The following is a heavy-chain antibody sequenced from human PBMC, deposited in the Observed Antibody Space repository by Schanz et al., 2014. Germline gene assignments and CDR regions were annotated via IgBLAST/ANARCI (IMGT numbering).Heavy chain of an antibody. CDR1: GFTFSDSW. D-gene: IGHD4-17*01. J-gene: IGHJ4*02. CDR3: VRDTDYHFDY. Sequence: QLVESGGGLQQPGESLRVSCGASGFTFSDSWMHWVRQAPGKGLVWVSRTSNDGSFTTFADSVKGRFTISRDNAKNTLYLQMNSLRAEDTAVYYCVRDTDYHFDYWGQGTLVTVSS. V-gene: IGHV3-74*01. CDR2: TSNDGSFT.